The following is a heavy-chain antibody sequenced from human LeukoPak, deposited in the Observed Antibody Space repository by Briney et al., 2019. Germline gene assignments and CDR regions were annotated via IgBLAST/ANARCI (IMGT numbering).Heavy chain of an antibody. J-gene: IGHJ4*02. D-gene: IGHD2-15*01. CDR3: ARDSLPYRSGGSCYTRFDY. Sequence: QTGGSLRLSCAASGFTVSSNYMSWVRQAPGKGLEWVSVIYSGGSTYYADSVKGRFTISRDNSKNTLYLQMNSLRAEDTAVYYCARDSLPYRSGGSCYTRFDYWGQGTLVTVSS. V-gene: IGHV3-53*01. CDR1: GFTVSSNY. CDR2: IYSGGST.